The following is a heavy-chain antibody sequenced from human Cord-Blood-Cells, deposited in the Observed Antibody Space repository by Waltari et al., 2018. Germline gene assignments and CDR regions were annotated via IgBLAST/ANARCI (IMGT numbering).Heavy chain of an antibody. Sequence: EVQLVESGGGLVKPGGSLRLHCAASGFTFSNDWMSWGRQARGKGLEWVGRNKSKTEGGTTDYAAPVKGMFTISRDDSKNTLYPQMNSLKTEDTAVYYCTTANYWGQGTLVTVSS. CDR3: TTANY. V-gene: IGHV3-15*01. CDR1: GFTFSNDW. CDR2: NKSKTEGGTT. J-gene: IGHJ4*02.